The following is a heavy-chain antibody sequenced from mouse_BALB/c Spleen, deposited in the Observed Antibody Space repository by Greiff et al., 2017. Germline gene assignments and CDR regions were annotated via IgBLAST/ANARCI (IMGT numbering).Heavy chain of an antibody. D-gene: IGHD2-1*01. V-gene: IGHV2-2*02. CDR3: ARNVGNYVGAMDY. CDR2: IWSGGST. Sequence: QVQLKESGPGLVQPSQSLSITCTVSGFSLTSYGVHWVRQSPGKGLEWLGVIWSGGSTDYNAAFISRLSISKDNSKSQVFFKMNSLQANDTAIYYCARNVGNYVGAMDYWGQGTSVTVSS. CDR1: GFSLTSYG. J-gene: IGHJ4*01.